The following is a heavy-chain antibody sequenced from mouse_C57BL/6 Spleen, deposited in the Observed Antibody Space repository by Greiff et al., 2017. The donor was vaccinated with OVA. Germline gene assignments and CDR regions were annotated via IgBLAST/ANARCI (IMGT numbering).Heavy chain of an antibody. CDR3: ARLGPGVPYYFDY. V-gene: IGHV1-81*01. CDR2: IYPRSGNT. J-gene: IGHJ2*01. Sequence: QVQLQQSGAELARPGASVKLSCKASGYTFTSYGISWLKQRTGQGLEWIGEIYPRSGNTYYNEKFKGKATLTADKSASTAYMELRSLTSEDSAVYCCARLGPGVPYYFDYWGQGTTLTVSS. D-gene: IGHD4-1*01. CDR1: GYTFTSYG.